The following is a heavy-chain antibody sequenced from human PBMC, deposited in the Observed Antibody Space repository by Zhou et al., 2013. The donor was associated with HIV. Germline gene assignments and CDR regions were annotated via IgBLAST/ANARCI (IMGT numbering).Heavy chain of an antibody. CDR2: INPGSGAT. J-gene: IGHJ4*02. V-gene: IGHV1-69*14. CDR1: GGTFSSYA. D-gene: IGHD2-21*02. Sequence: QVQLVQSGAEVKKPGSSVKVSCKASGGTFSSYAISWVRQAPGQGLEWMGVINPGSGATTYAQKFQGRLTLTRDTTTSTVDMQLWSLTTEDTAVYYCARVIHDSYVRPGPLGYWGQGALVTVSS. CDR3: ARVIHDSYVRPGPLGY.